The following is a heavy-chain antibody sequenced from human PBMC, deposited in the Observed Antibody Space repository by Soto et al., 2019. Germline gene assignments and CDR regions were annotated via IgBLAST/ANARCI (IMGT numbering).Heavy chain of an antibody. CDR2: IYYSGST. CDR3: ARLYHFGVVNYYYGMDV. J-gene: IGHJ6*02. CDR1: GGSISSSSYY. V-gene: IGHV4-39*01. D-gene: IGHD3-3*01. Sequence: SETLSLTCTVSGGSISSSSYYWGWLRQPPGKGLEWIGSIYYSGSTYYNPALKSCVTISVNTYKNQYFLKLSSVTAADTAVYYCARLYHFGVVNYYYGMDVWGQGTTVTVSS.